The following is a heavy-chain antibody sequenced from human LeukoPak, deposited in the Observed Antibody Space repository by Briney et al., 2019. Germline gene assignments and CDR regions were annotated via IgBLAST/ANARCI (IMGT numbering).Heavy chain of an antibody. CDR2: ISSSSSYI. CDR3: ARDRYDSNGIDY. D-gene: IGHD3-22*01. Sequence: GGSLRLSCAASGFTFSSYSMNWVRQAPGKGLEWVSSISSSSSYIYYADSVKGRFTISRDNAKNSLYLQMNSLRAEDTAVYYCARDRYDSNGIDYWGQGTLVTVSS. CDR1: GFTFSSYS. J-gene: IGHJ4*02. V-gene: IGHV3-21*01.